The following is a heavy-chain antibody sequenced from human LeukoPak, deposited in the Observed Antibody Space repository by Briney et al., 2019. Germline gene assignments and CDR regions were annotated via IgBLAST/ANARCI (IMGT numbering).Heavy chain of an antibody. CDR1: GLTFSNYW. CDR3: ARASDPWLQLT. Sequence: GGSLRLSCAASGLTFSNYWMIWVRQAPGKGLEWVGNIKQDGSEKRYADSVRGRFSISRDNAQTSLYLQMNSLRAEDTAVYYCARASDPWLQLTWGQGTLVTVSS. J-gene: IGHJ5*02. D-gene: IGHD5-24*01. CDR2: IKQDGSEK. V-gene: IGHV3-7*05.